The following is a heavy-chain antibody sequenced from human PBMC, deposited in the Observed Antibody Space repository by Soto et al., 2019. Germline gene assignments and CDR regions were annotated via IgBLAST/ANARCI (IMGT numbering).Heavy chain of an antibody. CDR3: AMRKGSSSLWNRGGMDV. Sequence: GESLKISCKGSGYSFTSYWIGWVRQMPGKGLEWMGIIYPGDSDTRYSPSFQGQVTISADKSISTAYLQWSSLTASDTAMYYCAMRKGSSSLWNRGGMDVWGQGTKVTVAS. V-gene: IGHV5-51*01. J-gene: IGHJ6*02. CDR2: IYPGDSDT. D-gene: IGHD6-6*01. CDR1: GYSFTSYW.